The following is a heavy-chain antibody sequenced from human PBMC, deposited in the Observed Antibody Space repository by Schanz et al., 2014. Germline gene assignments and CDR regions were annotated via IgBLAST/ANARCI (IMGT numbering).Heavy chain of an antibody. Sequence: EVQVVESGGDLVQPGGSLRLSCAVSGCTFSNYGMGWVRQAPGKGLEWVANIKQDGSAKNYVDSVKGRFTISRDNAKNSLYLQMNSLRAEDTAVYYCARDKGGLIPFDYWGQGTLVAVSS. CDR2: IKQDGSAK. V-gene: IGHV3-7*01. CDR1: GCTFSNYG. CDR3: ARDKGGLIPFDY. J-gene: IGHJ4*02. D-gene: IGHD2-15*01.